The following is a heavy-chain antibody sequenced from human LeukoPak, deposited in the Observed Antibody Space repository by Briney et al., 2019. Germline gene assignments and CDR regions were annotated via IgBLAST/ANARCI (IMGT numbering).Heavy chain of an antibody. CDR1: GYTFTSYG. D-gene: IGHD1-26*01. V-gene: IGHV1-18*01. CDR3: ARDRVGAKVHYYYYGMDV. CDR2: ISAYNGNT. J-gene: IGHJ6*02. Sequence: ASVNLSCKVSGYTFTSYGTSWVRQAPGQGLEWMGWISAYNGNTNYAQKLQGRVTLTTDTSTSTGYMERRSLRSDDTAVYNCARDRVGAKVHYYYYGMDVWGQGTTVTVSS.